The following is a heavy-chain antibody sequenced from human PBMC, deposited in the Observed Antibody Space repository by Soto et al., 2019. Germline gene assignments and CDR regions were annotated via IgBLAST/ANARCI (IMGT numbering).Heavy chain of an antibody. J-gene: IGHJ6*02. D-gene: IGHD3-10*01. V-gene: IGHV1-18*01. CDR3: ASDVDDRWGGARYYYGMDV. Sequence: QVQLVQSGAEVKKPGASVKVSCKASGYTFTSYGISWVRQAPGQGLEWMGWISAYNGNTNYAQKLQGSVTMTTDTSTSTAYMELRSMRTDDTAVYYCASDVDDRWGGARYYYGMDVWGQGTTVTVSS. CDR2: ISAYNGNT. CDR1: GYTFTSYG.